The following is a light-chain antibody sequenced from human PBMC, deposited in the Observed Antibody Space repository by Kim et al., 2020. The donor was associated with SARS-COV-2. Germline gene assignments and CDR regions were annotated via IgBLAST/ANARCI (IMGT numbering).Light chain of an antibody. J-gene: IGKJ5*01. CDR2: EAS. CDR1: QSVKSN. CDR3: QQYDNWPPIT. Sequence: PGEGATLSCRASQSVKSNLAWYQQKPGQIPRLLIYEASTRATGVPARFSGSGSGTEFTLTISSLQSEDFAVYYCQQYDNWPPITFGQGTRLEIK. V-gene: IGKV3-15*01.